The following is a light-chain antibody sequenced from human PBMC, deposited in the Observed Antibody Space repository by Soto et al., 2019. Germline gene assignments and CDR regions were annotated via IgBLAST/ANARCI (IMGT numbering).Light chain of an antibody. V-gene: IGLV2-11*01. CDR1: SSDVGGYNY. J-gene: IGLJ3*02. Sequence: QSVLTQPRSVSGSPGQSVTISCTGTSSDVGGYNYVSWYQQHPGKAPKLMIYDVNKRPSGVPDRFSGSKSGNTASLTISGLQAEDEADYYCCSYAGSYTFAFGGGTKLTVL. CDR3: CSYAGSYTFA. CDR2: DVN.